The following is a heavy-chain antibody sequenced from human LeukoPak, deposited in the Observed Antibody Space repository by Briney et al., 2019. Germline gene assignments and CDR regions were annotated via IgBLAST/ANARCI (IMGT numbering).Heavy chain of an antibody. V-gene: IGHV3-7*01. CDR2: IKQDGSHK. CDR3: VRYGPEFLDFDY. J-gene: IGHJ4*02. CDR1: GFSFSGFW. D-gene: IGHD2-21*01. Sequence: PGGSLRLSCAASGFSFSGFWMNWVRQAPGKGLEWVANIKQDGSHKYKVESVKGRFTISIDNAKKSVYLQMNNMRVEDTEVYYCVRYGPEFLDFDYWGQGTLVTVSS.